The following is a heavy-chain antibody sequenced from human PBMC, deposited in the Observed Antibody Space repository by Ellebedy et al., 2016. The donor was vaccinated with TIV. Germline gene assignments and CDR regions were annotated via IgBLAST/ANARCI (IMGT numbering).Heavy chain of an antibody. D-gene: IGHD3-22*01. CDR1: GFTVSSSQ. V-gene: IGHV3-66*01. CDR2: IYSGGSA. CDR3: AKEDYYDSSGPLDY. Sequence: GGSLRLSCAASGFTVSSSQMSWVCQAPGKGLEWVSVIYSGGSAHYADSVKGTFIISRDNSKNTLYLQMNSLRAEDTAVYYCAKEDYYDSSGPLDYWGQGTLVTVSS. J-gene: IGHJ4*02.